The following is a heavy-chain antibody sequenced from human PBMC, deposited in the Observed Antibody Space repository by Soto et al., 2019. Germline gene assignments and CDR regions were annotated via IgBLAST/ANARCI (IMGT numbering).Heavy chain of an antibody. J-gene: IGHJ6*02. Sequence: SVKVSCKASGGTFSSYAISWVRQAPGQGLEWMGGIIPIFGTANYAQKFQGRVTITADESTSTAYMELSSLRSEDTAVYYCARSDYGDVGYYYYGMDVWGQGTTVTVSS. CDR1: GGTFSSYA. D-gene: IGHD4-17*01. CDR2: IIPIFGTA. V-gene: IGHV1-69*13. CDR3: ARSDYGDVGYYYYGMDV.